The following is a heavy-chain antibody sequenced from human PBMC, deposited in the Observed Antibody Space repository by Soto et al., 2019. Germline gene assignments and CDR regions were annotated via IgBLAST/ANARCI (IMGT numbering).Heavy chain of an antibody. CDR2: INPNSGGT. CDR1: GYTFTGYY. V-gene: IGHV1-2*04. D-gene: IGHD6-19*01. Sequence: ASVKVSCKASGYTFTGYYMHWVRQAPGQGLEWMGWINPNSGGTNYAQKFQGWVTMTRDTSISTAYMELSRLRSDDTAVYYCARRSVAGTGGAFDSWGQGTMVTVSS. J-gene: IGHJ3*02. CDR3: ARRSVAGTGGAFDS.